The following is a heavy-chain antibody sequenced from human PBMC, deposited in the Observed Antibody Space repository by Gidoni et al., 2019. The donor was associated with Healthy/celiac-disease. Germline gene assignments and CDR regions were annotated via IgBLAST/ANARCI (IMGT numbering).Heavy chain of an antibody. CDR3: ARGGSTEKTYYYYYMDV. CDR2: IIPILGIA. CDR1: GGTFSSYA. D-gene: IGHD2-2*01. Sequence: QVQLVQSGAEVKKPGSSVKVSCKASGGTFSSYAISWVRQAPGQGLEWMGRIIPILGIANYAQKFQGRVTITADKSTSTAYMELSSLRSEDTAVYYCARGGSTEKTYYYYYMDVWGKGTTVTVSS. J-gene: IGHJ6*03. V-gene: IGHV1-69*04.